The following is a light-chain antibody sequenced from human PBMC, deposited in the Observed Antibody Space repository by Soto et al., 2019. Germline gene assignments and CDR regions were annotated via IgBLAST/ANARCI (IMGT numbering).Light chain of an antibody. V-gene: IGLV2-14*01. CDR2: DVV. CDR3: SSYTSSSTLV. CDR1: SSDVGGHNS. J-gene: IGLJ1*01. Sequence: QSVLTQPASVSGSLGQSITISCTGSSSDVGGHNSVAWYQHNPGKAPKLMIYDVVSRPSGVSSRFSGSRSGNTASLSISGLQAEDEADYYCSSYTSSSTLVFGTGTKVTVL.